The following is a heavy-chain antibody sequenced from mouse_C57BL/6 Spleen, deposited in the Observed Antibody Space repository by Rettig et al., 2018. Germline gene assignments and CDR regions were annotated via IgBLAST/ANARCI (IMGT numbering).Heavy chain of an antibody. CDR3: ARYLYYYGSSYWYFDV. D-gene: IGHD1-1*01. CDR2: INPNNGGT. CDR1: GYTFTDYN. V-gene: IGHV1-22*01. J-gene: IGHJ1*03. Sequence: EVQLQQSGPELVKPGASVKMSCKASGYTFTDYNMHWVKQSHGKSLEWIGYINPNNGGTSYNQKFKGKATLTVNKSSSTAYMELRSLTSEDSAVYYCARYLYYYGSSYWYFDVWGTGTTVTVSS.